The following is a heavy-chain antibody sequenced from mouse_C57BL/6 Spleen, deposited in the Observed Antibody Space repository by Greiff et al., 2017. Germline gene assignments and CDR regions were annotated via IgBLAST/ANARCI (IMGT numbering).Heavy chain of an antibody. CDR3: SRAGDGPCDDALDY. CDR1: GYTFTSYW. J-gene: IGHJ4*01. V-gene: IGHV1-55*01. CDR2: IYPGSGST. Sequence: VQLQQPGAELVKPGASVKMSCKASGYTFTSYWITWVQQRPGQGLEWIGDIYPGSGSTNYNEKFKSKATLTVATSSSTAYKQLSSLTSEDSAVDYCSRAGDGPCDDALDYWGQGTSVTVSS. D-gene: IGHD2-3*01.